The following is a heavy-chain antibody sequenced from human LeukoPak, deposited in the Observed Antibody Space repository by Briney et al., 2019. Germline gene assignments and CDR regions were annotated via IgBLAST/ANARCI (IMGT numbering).Heavy chain of an antibody. J-gene: IGHJ4*02. V-gene: IGHV3-48*03. CDR2: ISSSGSTI. CDR3: AREGNYGDYFHPDY. D-gene: IGHD4-17*01. Sequence: GGSLRLSCAASGFTFSSYEMNWVRQAPGKGLEWVSYISSSGSTIYYADSVKGRFTISRDNAKNSLYLQMNSLRAEDTAVYYCAREGNYGDYFHPDYWGQGTLVTVSS. CDR1: GFTFSSYE.